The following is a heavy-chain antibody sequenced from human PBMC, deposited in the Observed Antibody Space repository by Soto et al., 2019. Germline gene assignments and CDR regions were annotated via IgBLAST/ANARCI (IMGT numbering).Heavy chain of an antibody. V-gene: IGHV3-74*01. D-gene: IGHD1-7*01. Sequence: EVQLVDSGGGLVQPGGSLRLSCAASEFTFRSYWMHWVRQSPGKGLVWVSRISGDGSSTSYADSVKGRFTISRDNAKNTMNLQMDSMRAEETAVYYCARSLPGTYGAFDLWGQGTMVTVSS. CDR2: ISGDGSST. CDR1: EFTFRSYW. J-gene: IGHJ3*01. CDR3: ARSLPGTYGAFDL.